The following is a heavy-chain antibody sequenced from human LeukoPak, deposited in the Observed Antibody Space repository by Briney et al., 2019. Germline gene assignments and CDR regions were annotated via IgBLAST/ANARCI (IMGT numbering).Heavy chain of an antibody. Sequence: GGSLRLSCAASGFSFGSCSMNWVRLAPGKGLEWVSYISGSGTTIYYADSVRGRFTISRDNAKNSLFLQMNSLRAEDTAVYYCAKPPPPYCGGDCADAFDIWGQGTMVTVSS. CDR1: GFSFGSCS. CDR3: AKPPPPYCGGDCADAFDI. J-gene: IGHJ3*02. V-gene: IGHV3-48*01. D-gene: IGHD2-21*02. CDR2: ISGSGTTI.